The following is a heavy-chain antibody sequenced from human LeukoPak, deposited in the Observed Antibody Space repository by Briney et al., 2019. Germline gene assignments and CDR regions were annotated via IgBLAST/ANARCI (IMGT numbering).Heavy chain of an antibody. Sequence: ASVKVSCKASGYTLTVYYIHWVRQAPGQGLEWMGRINPNSGDTNFAQKFQGWVTMTRDTSISTAYMELSRLRSDDTAVYYCARDLGGSFCMDVWGQGTTVTVSS. D-gene: IGHD3-10*01. CDR2: INPNSGDT. CDR3: ARDLGGSFCMDV. V-gene: IGHV1-2*04. J-gene: IGHJ6*02. CDR1: GYTLTVYY.